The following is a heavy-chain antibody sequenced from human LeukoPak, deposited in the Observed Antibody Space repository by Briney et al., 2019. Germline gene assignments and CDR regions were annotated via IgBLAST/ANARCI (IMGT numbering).Heavy chain of an antibody. D-gene: IGHD2-2*01. CDR2: FDPEDGET. Sequence: ASVKVSCKVSGYTLTELSMHWVRRAPGKGLEWMGGFDPEDGETIYAQKFQGRVTMTEDTSTDTAYMELSSLRSEDTAVYYCATGGSVVVPAAISMGWFDPWGQGTLVTVSS. CDR3: ATGGSVVVPAAISMGWFDP. CDR1: GYTLTELS. V-gene: IGHV1-24*01. J-gene: IGHJ5*02.